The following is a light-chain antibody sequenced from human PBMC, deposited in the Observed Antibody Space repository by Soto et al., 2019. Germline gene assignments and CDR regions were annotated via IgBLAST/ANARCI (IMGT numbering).Light chain of an antibody. Sequence: QSVLTQPASVSGSPGQSITISCTGTSSDVGGYNYVSWYQHHPGKAPKLMIYDVSNRPSGVSNRFSGSKSGNTASLTISGLQPEDEADYYCSSYTSSNTEVFGTGTKVTVL. J-gene: IGLJ1*01. CDR1: SSDVGGYNY. CDR2: DVS. V-gene: IGLV2-14*03. CDR3: SSYTSSNTEV.